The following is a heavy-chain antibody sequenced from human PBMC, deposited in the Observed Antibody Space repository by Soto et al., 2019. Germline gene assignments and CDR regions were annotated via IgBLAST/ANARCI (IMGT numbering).Heavy chain of an antibody. J-gene: IGHJ3*01. CDR2: ISEYGDS. V-gene: IGHV1-18*01. CDR1: GYIVTSFG. CDR3: ARGGGAYDV. Sequence: QVQLVQSGAEVKKPGATVKVSCKASGYIVTSFGINWVRQAPGQGLEWMGCISEYGDSNYSEKLQDRVSLTTDTYTNTAYVGLRSLGSDGTGVYYCARGGGAYDVWGQGTKITVSS.